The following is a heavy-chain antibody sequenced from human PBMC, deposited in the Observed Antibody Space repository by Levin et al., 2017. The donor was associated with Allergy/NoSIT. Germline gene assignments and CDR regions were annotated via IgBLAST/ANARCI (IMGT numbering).Heavy chain of an antibody. Sequence: SETLSLTCTVSGGSVSSGTYYWSWIRQPPGKGLEWIGYINYRGSTKYNPSLKSRVTISVDTSKNEFSLKLSSVTAAETAVYYCARNRIVVAGGNDYYYGMDVWGQGTTVTVSS. V-gene: IGHV4-61*01. CDR3: ARNRIVVAGGNDYYYGMDV. CDR1: GGSVSSGTYY. J-gene: IGHJ6*02. D-gene: IGHD6-19*01. CDR2: INYRGST.